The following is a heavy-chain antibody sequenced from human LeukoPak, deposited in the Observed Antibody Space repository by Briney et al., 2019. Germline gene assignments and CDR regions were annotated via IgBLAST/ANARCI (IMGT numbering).Heavy chain of an antibody. CDR3: ARGPSYIVGVTAIGFFDY. J-gene: IGHJ4*02. CDR1: GVSFSGYY. Sequence: SETLSLTCAVYGVSFSGYYWSWIRQPPGKGLEWIGESNHSGSTNHNPSLKSRVTISVDTSKNQFSLKLSSVTAADRAVYYCARGPSYIVGVTAIGFFDYWGQGTLVTVSS. D-gene: IGHD2-21*02. V-gene: IGHV4-34*01. CDR2: SNHSGST.